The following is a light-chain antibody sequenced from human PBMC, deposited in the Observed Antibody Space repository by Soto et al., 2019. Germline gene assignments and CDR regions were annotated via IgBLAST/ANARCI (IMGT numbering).Light chain of an antibody. V-gene: IGKV1-12*01. J-gene: IGKJ1*01. CDR3: QQADSFPWT. CDR2: AAS. Sequence: DIQMTQSPSSVSASVGDRVTITCRASQGIASRLAWYQRKPGKAPRLLIFAASSLQSGVPSRFSGIRPGTDFTLTISTLQPEDFATYFCQQADSFPWTFGQGTKVEIK. CDR1: QGIASR.